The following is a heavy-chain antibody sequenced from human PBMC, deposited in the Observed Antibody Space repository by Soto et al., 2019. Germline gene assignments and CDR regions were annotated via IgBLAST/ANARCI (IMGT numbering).Heavy chain of an antibody. Sequence: EVQLVQSGAEVKKPGQSLKISCKGSGYSFSTYWIAWVRQMPGKGLEWMGIIYTADSDTRYSPSFQGQVNISADKSITTAYLQWSSLKASDTAMYYCARRVGAATSRAFDVWGPGTMVTVPS. D-gene: IGHD1-26*01. CDR2: IYTADSDT. CDR1: GYSFSTYW. J-gene: IGHJ3*01. CDR3: ARRVGAATSRAFDV. V-gene: IGHV5-51*01.